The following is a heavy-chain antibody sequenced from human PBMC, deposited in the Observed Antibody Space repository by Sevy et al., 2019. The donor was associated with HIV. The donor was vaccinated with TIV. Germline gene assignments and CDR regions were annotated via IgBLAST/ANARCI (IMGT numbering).Heavy chain of an antibody. V-gene: IGHV4-39*01. J-gene: IGHJ3*02. Sequence: SETLSLTCTVSGGSISSSSYYWGWIRQPPGKGLEWIGSIYYSGSTYYNPSLKSRVTISVDTSKNQFSLRLSSVTAADTAVYYCATSGYDSSERRDAFDIWGQGTMVTVSS. CDR3: ATSGYDSSERRDAFDI. D-gene: IGHD3-22*01. CDR1: GGSISSSSYY. CDR2: IYYSGST.